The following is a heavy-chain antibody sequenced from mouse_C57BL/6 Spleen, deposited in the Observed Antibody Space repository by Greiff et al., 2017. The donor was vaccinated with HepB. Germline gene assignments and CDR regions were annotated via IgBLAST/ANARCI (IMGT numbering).Heavy chain of an antibody. CDR1: GFTFSDYG. D-gene: IGHD2-4*01. J-gene: IGHJ2*01. CDR2: ISSGSSTI. V-gene: IGHV5-17*01. Sequence: EVKLMESGGGLVKPGGSLKLSCAASGFTFSDYGMHWVRQAPEKGLEWVAYISSGSSTIYYADTVKGRFTISRDNAKNTLFLQMTSLRSEDTAMYYCARGGLRTLYFDYWGQGTTLTVSS. CDR3: ARGGLRTLYFDY.